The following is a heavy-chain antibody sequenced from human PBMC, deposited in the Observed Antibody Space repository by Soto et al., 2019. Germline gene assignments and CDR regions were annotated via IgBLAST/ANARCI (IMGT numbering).Heavy chain of an antibody. V-gene: IGHV3-74*01. D-gene: IGHD2-15*01. CDR3: ARGGLVVVVAAEFDP. Sequence: EVQLVESGGGLVQPGGSLRLSCAASGFTFSSYWMHWVRQAPGKGLVWVSRINSDGSSTSYADSVKGRFTISRDNAKNTLYLQMNSLRAEDTAVYYCARGGLVVVVAAEFDPWGQGTLVTVSS. CDR2: INSDGSST. CDR1: GFTFSSYW. J-gene: IGHJ5*02.